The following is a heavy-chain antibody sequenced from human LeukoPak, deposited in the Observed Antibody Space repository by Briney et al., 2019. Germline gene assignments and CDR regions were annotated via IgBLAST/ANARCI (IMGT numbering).Heavy chain of an antibody. V-gene: IGHV1-69*05. J-gene: IGHJ4*02. CDR3: ARGRPTNLGGIY. Sequence: ASVKVSCKASGGTFSSYAISWVRQAPGQGLECMGRIIPIFGTANYAQKFQGRVTITTDESTSRAYMELGSLRSEDTAVYYCARGRPTNLGGIYWGQGTLVTVSS. CDR1: GGTFSSYA. D-gene: IGHD7-27*01. CDR2: IIPIFGTA.